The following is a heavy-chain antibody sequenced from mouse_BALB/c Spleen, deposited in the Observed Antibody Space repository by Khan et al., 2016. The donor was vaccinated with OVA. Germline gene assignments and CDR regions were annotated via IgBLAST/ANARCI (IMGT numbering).Heavy chain of an antibody. J-gene: IGHJ3*01. D-gene: IGHD1-1*01. CDR3: ARLAYYYDSEGFAY. CDR2: VSSGGSYT. V-gene: IGHV5-6*01. CDR1: GFTFSTYG. Sequence: EVKLVESGGDLVKPGGSLKLSCAASGFTFSTYGMSWVRQTPDKRLEWVATVSSGGSYTYYPDSVKGRFTISRDTAKNTLYLQMSSLKSEDTAMFYCARLAYYYDSEGFAYWGQGTLVTVSA.